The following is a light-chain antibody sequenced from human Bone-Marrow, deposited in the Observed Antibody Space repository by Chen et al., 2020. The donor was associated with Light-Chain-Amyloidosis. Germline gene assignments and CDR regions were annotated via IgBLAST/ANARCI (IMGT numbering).Light chain of an antibody. CDR1: QSVSSY. CDR3: QQRRNGPT. J-gene: IGKJ4*01. V-gene: IGKV3-11*01. CDR2: DTS. Sequence: EIVLTQSPATLSLSPGERATLSCRASQSVSSYLAWYQHKPGQAPRRLIYDTSNRATGIPARFSGSGSGTDFAVSISSLETGDFGVYYCQQRRNGPTFGGGTKVEIK.